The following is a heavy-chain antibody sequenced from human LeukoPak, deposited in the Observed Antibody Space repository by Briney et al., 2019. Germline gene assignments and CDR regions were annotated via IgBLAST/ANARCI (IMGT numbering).Heavy chain of an antibody. J-gene: IGHJ4*02. CDR2: ISYSGST. Sequence: SETLSLTCTVSAGSISNYYWSWIRQPPGKGLEWIGYISYSGSTNYNPSLKSRVTISVDTSKNQFSLKLSSVTAADTAVYYCARLGPAAGTSFDYWGQGTLVTVSP. V-gene: IGHV4-59*08. CDR3: ARLGPAAGTSFDY. D-gene: IGHD6-13*01. CDR1: AGSISNYY.